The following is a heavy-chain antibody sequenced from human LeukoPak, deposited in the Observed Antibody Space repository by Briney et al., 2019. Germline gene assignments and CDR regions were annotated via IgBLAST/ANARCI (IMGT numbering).Heavy chain of an antibody. CDR1: GGSISSGDYY. CDR2: IYYSEST. V-gene: IGHV4-31*03. Sequence: SQTLSLTCTVSGGSISSGDYYWSWIRQHPGKGLEWIGNIYYSESTYYNPSLKSRVTISVDTSKSQFSLKLSSVTAADTAVYYCARVDIAVAGNWGYYFDYWGQGTPVTVSS. D-gene: IGHD6-19*01. J-gene: IGHJ4*02. CDR3: ARVDIAVAGNWGYYFDY.